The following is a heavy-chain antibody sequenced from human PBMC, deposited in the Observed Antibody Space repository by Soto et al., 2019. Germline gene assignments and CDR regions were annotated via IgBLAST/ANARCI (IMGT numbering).Heavy chain of an antibody. Sequence: GGSLRLSCAASGFTFSSYGMHWVRQAPGKGLEWVAVISYDGSNKYYADSVEGRFTSARDNSKNKLYLQMNCLRAEDTAVYYCAKDGSSHPEHRIAARPLGYWGQGTLVTVSS. D-gene: IGHD6-6*01. J-gene: IGHJ4*02. CDR1: GFTFSSYG. CDR3: AKDGSSHPEHRIAARPLGY. CDR2: ISYDGSNK. V-gene: IGHV3-30*18.